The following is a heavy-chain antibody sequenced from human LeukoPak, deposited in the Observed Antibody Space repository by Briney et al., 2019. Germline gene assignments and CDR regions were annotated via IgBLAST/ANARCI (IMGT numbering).Heavy chain of an antibody. D-gene: IGHD3-10*01. CDR3: ARDSLRITMVRGNRGAFDI. J-gene: IGHJ3*02. CDR2: IIPIFGTA. CDR1: GGTFSSYA. V-gene: IGHV1-69*01. Sequence: ASVKVSCKASGGTFSSYAISWVRQAPGQGLEWMGGIIPIFGTANYAQKFQGRVTITADESTSTAYMELSSLRSEDTAVYYCARDSLRITMVRGNRGAFDIWGQGTMVTVSS.